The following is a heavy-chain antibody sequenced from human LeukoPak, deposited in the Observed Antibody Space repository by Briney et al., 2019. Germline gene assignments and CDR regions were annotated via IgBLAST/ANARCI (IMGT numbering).Heavy chain of an antibody. Sequence: GGSLRLSCAASGFTFSSYSMNWVRQAPGKGLEWVSSISSSSSYIYYADSVKGRFAISRDNAKNSLYLQMNSLRAEDTAAYYCARESGTGAFDIWGQGTMVTVSS. V-gene: IGHV3-21*01. CDR3: ARESGTGAFDI. CDR2: ISSSSSYI. D-gene: IGHD3-10*01. J-gene: IGHJ3*02. CDR1: GFTFSSYS.